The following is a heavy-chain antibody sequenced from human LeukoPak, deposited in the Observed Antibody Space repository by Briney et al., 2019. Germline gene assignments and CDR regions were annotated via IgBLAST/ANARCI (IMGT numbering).Heavy chain of an antibody. J-gene: IGHJ4*02. D-gene: IGHD1-26*01. Sequence: PSETLSLTCTVSGGFISSYYWSWIRQPPGKGLEWIGNIYYSGGTNYNPSLKSRVTISVDTSKNQFSLKLSSVTAADTAVYYCARNPDSGSYYDIPYYFDYWGQGTLVTVPS. V-gene: IGHV4-59*08. CDR3: ARNPDSGSYYDIPYYFDY. CDR1: GGFISSYY. CDR2: IYYSGGT.